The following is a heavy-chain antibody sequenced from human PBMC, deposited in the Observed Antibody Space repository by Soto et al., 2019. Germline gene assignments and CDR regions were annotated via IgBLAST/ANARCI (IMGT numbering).Heavy chain of an antibody. D-gene: IGHD3-22*01. CDR1: GYTFTSYG. J-gene: IGHJ4*02. CDR3: ARGTLIYYDSSDYYPFDN. CDR2: ISAYNGNT. V-gene: IGHV1-18*04. Sequence: ASVKVSCKASGYTFTSYGISWVRQAPGQGLEWMGWISAYNGNTNYAQKLQGRVTMTTDTSTSTAYMELRSLRSDDTAVYYCARGTLIYYDSSDYYPFDNWGQGTLVTVAS.